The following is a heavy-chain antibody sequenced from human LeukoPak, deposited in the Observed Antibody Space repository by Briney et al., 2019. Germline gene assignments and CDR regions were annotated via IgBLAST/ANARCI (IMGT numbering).Heavy chain of an antibody. CDR1: GLIFRSYT. CDR3: ATLSVNDY. J-gene: IGHJ4*02. Sequence: GGSLRLSCAASGLIFRSYTMHWVRQAPGKGLEWVSYIDSRSSTINYAESVRGRFTISRDSANNTLFLHMKNVRVEDTAVYYCATLSVNDYWGQGTLVTVSS. V-gene: IGHV3-48*04. CDR2: IDSRSSTI.